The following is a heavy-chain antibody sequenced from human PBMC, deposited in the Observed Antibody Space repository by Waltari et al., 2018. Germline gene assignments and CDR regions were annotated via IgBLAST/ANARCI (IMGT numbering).Heavy chain of an antibody. V-gene: IGHV4-34*01. D-gene: IGHD1-1*01. CDR2: IRHNGRT. CDR1: GGSFNSYY. J-gene: IGHJ5*02. Sequence: QVQLQQWGAGLLKPSETLSLTCAVNGGSFNSYYWGWIRQPPGKGRGWIGEIRHNGRTNENPSRKSRVAISVDTSKNHCSLKLNFLTAADTAVYYCARGEQLHLIRRNSFDTWGQGTLVTVSS. CDR3: ARGEQLHLIRRNSFDT.